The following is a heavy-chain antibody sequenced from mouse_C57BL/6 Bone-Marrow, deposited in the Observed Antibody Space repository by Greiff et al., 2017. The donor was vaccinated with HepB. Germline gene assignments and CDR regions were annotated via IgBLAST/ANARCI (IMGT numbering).Heavy chain of an antibody. CDR3: VGEHYCGSSYWYFDV. CDR1: GFTFNTYA. CDR2: IRSKSSNYAT. D-gene: IGHD1-1*01. J-gene: IGHJ1*03. Sequence: DVKLVESGGGLVQPKGSLKLSCAASGFTFNTYAMHWVRQAPGKGLEWVARIRSKSSNYATYYADSVKDRFTISRDDSQSMLYLQMNNLKTEDTAMYYCVGEHYCGSSYWYFDVWGTGTTVTVSS. V-gene: IGHV10-3*01.